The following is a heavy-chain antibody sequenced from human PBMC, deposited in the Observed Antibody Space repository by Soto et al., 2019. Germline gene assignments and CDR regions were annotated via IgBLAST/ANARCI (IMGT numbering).Heavy chain of an antibody. Sequence: EVQLLESGGGLVQPGGSLRLSCAASGFTFSSYAMSWVRKAPGKGLEWVSAISGSGGSTYYADSVKGRFTISRDNSKNTLYLQMNSLRAEDTAVYYCAKDTSYYYDSSLSYYYGMDVWGQGTTVTVSS. J-gene: IGHJ6*02. CDR3: AKDTSYYYDSSLSYYYGMDV. D-gene: IGHD3-22*01. V-gene: IGHV3-23*01. CDR1: GFTFSSYA. CDR2: ISGSGGST.